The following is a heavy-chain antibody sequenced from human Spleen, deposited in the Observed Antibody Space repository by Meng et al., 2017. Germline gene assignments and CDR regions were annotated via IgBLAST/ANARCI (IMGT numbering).Heavy chain of an antibody. CDR2: MSPTGTTI. D-gene: IGHD4-23*01. Sequence: GESLKISCAASGFTFNDHYMSWIRQAPGKGLEWVAYMSPTGTTIYYADSVKGRFTISRDNAKKSLNLQMNSLRAEDTAVYYCMADASTVAPHYYYGVDIWGQGTTVTVSS. V-gene: IGHV3-11*01. J-gene: IGHJ6*02. CDR3: MADASTVAPHYYYGVDI. CDR1: GFTFNDHY.